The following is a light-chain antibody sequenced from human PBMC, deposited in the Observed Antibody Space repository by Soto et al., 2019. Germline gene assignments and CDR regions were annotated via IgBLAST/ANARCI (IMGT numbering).Light chain of an antibody. J-gene: IGKJ2*01. Sequence: DTVMTQSPDSLAVSVGERATINCKSSQSVLYSSKNKNYLAWYQQKPGQPPKLLIYWASTRESGVPDRFSGSGSGTDFTLTISSLQAEDVAVYYCQQYYTTPYTFGQGTKLEIK. V-gene: IGKV4-1*01. CDR1: QSVLYSSKNKNY. CDR3: QQYYTTPYT. CDR2: WAS.